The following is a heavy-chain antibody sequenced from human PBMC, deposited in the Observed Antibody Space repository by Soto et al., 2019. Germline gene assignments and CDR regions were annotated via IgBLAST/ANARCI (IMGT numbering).Heavy chain of an antibody. V-gene: IGHV4-59*08. CDR1: GGSISSYY. D-gene: IGHD2-15*01. CDR2: IYYSGST. Sequence: SETLSLTCTVSGGSISSYYWSWIRQPPGKGLEWIGYIYYSGSTNYNPSLKSRVTISVDTSKNQFSLKLSSVTAADTAVYYCARHQVVVAAYSVSRAAFDIWGQGTMVTVSS. J-gene: IGHJ3*02. CDR3: ARHQVVVAAYSVSRAAFDI.